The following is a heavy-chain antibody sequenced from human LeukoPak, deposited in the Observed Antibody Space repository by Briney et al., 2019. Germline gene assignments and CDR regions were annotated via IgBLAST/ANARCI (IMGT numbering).Heavy chain of an antibody. V-gene: IGHV3-30*02. Sequence: GGPLRLSCAASGFTFSSYGMHWVRQAPGKGLEGVAFIRYDGSNKYYADSVKDRFTISRDNSKNTLYLQMNSLRAEDTAVYYCAKDSGAAAGYNWFDPWGQGTLVTVSS. CDR3: AKDSGAAAGYNWFDP. CDR1: GFTFSSYG. D-gene: IGHD6-13*01. CDR2: IRYDGSNK. J-gene: IGHJ5*02.